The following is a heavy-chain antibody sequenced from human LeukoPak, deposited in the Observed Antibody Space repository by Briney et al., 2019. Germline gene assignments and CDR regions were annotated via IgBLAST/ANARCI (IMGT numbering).Heavy chain of an antibody. CDR2: ISSSSSYI. D-gene: IGHD2-2*01. CDR1: GFTFSSYS. CDR3: TTDPFQNIVVVPAAIIKMDY. Sequence: PGGSLRLSCAASGFTFSSYSMNWVRQAPGKGLEWVSSISSSSSYIYYADSVKGRFTISRDNAKNSLYLQMNSLKTEDTAVYYCTTDPFQNIVVVPAAIIKMDYWGQGTLVTVAS. V-gene: IGHV3-21*03. J-gene: IGHJ4*02.